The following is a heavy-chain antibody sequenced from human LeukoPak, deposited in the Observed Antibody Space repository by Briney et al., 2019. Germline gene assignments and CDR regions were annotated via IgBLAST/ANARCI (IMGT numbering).Heavy chain of an antibody. J-gene: IGHJ3*02. CDR2: INHSGST. CDR3: NSGTATTGEGAFDI. Sequence: SETLSLTCAVYGGSFSGYYWSWIRQPPGKGLEGIGEINHSGSTTYNPSLKSRVTISVDTSKNQFSLKLSSVTAADTAVYYCNSGTATTGEGAFDIWGQGTMVTVSS. CDR1: GGSFSGYY. D-gene: IGHD1-26*01. V-gene: IGHV4-34*01.